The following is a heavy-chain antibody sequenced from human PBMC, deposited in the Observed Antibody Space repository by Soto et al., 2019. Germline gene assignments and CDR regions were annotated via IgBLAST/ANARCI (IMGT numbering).Heavy chain of an antibody. D-gene: IGHD2-15*01. CDR1: GGSISSYY. V-gene: IGHV4-59*08. Sequence: PSETLSLTCTVSGGSISSYYWSWIRQPPGKGLEWIGYIYYSGSTNYNPSLKSRVTISVDTSKNQFSLKLSSVTAADTAVYYCARLTSSGSGGTMFDYWGQGTLVTVSS. J-gene: IGHJ4*02. CDR2: IYYSGST. CDR3: ARLTSSGSGGTMFDY.